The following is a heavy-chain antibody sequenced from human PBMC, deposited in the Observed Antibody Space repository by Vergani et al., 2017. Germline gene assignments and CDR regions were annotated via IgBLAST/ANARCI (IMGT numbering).Heavy chain of an antibody. J-gene: IGHJ5*02. V-gene: IGHV4-61*02. CDR2: VYPSGTT. CDR3: ARGETRTDWSDP. Sequence: QVQLHESGPGLVKPSETLSLICSVFGVSLQSGSFYWTWIPQTAERRLEWMGRVYPSGTTNYNPSLNGRVTPFVDKSKNLLSLRVNSVTAADTAVYYCARGETRTDWSDPWGQGTLVTVSS. CDR1: GVSLQSGSFY. D-gene: IGHD3/OR15-3a*01.